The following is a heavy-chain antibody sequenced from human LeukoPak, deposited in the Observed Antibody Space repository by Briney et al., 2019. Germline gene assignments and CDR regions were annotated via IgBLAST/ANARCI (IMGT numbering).Heavy chain of an antibody. V-gene: IGHV3-30*18. CDR1: GFTFSSCG. CDR3: AKDIVGSSYYYCLDV. D-gene: IGHD1-26*01. J-gene: IGHJ6*02. CDR2: ISYDGENK. Sequence: PGRSLRLSCAASGFTFSSCGMHWVRQAPGKGLEWVAVISYDGENKDHADSVKGRFTISRDNSKNTVYLEMNSLRTEDTAEYYCAKDIVGSSYYYCLDVWGQGTTVTVSS.